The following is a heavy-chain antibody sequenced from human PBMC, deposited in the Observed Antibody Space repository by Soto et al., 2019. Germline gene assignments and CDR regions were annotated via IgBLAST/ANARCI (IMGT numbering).Heavy chain of an antibody. V-gene: IGHV3-30*03. CDR1: GFTFTSYG. D-gene: IGHD5-18*01. Sequence: QAHLVESGGGVVQPGRSLRLSCAASGFTFTSYGMHWVRQAPGTRLGWVAVISYDGGLQHYADSVKGRFTISRDNSTNMVLLQMNSLRAEDTAVYYCVSDRGYGHASVPYTWGQGTLVSVA. CDR3: VSDRGYGHASVPYT. CDR2: ISYDGGLQ. J-gene: IGHJ5*02.